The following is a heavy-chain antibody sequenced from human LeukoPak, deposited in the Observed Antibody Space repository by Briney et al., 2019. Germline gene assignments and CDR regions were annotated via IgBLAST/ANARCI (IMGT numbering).Heavy chain of an antibody. CDR2: INPNSGGT. D-gene: IGHD2-8*01. Sequence: EASVKVSCKASGYTFTGYYMHWVRQAPGQGLEWMGRINPNSGGTNYAQKFQGRVTMTRDTSISTAYMELSRLRSDDTAVYYCARDGVSVSYYYYMDVWGKGTTVTVSS. CDR3: ARDGVSVSYYYYMDV. CDR1: GYTFTGYY. J-gene: IGHJ6*03. V-gene: IGHV1-2*06.